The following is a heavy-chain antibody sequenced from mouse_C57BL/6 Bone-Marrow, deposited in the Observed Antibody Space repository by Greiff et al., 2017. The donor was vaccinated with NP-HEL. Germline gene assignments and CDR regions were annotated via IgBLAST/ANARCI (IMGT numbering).Heavy chain of an antibody. Sequence: EVKLEESGPGLVKPSQSLSLTCSVTGFSITSGYYWNWLRQFPGNKLEWMGYISYDGSNNYNPSLTNLISITRDTSKNQFFLKLNSVTTEDTATYYCASLYYSNSFFDYWGKGTTLTVSS. CDR2: ISYDGSN. D-gene: IGHD2-5*01. CDR1: GFSITSGYY. V-gene: IGHV3-6*01. J-gene: IGHJ2*01. CDR3: ASLYYSNSFFDY.